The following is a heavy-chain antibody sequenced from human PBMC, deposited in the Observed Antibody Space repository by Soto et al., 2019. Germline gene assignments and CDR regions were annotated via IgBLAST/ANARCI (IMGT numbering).Heavy chain of an antibody. J-gene: IGHJ5*02. Sequence: ASVKVSCKASGGTFSSYAISWVRQAPGQGLEWMGGISAYNGNTNYAQKLQGRVTMTTDTSTSTAYMELRSLRSDDTAVYYCARGVIVSENWFDPWGQGTLVTVSS. CDR3: ARGVIVSENWFDP. CDR2: ISAYNGNT. D-gene: IGHD3-22*01. V-gene: IGHV1-18*01. CDR1: GGTFSSYA.